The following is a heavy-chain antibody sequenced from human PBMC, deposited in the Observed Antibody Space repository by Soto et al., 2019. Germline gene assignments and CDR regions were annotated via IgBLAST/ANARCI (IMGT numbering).Heavy chain of an antibody. CDR1: GFTFGDYY. Sequence: GGSLRLSCAASGFTFGDYYMSWIRQAPGKGLEWVSYITSSSSYTNYADSAKGRFTFSRDNAKNSLYLQMNSLRAEDTAVYYCARGLGGSFGVPTFDYWGQGILVTVSS. V-gene: IGHV3-11*03. D-gene: IGHD3-16*01. CDR3: ARGLGGSFGVPTFDY. CDR2: ITSSSSYT. J-gene: IGHJ4*02.